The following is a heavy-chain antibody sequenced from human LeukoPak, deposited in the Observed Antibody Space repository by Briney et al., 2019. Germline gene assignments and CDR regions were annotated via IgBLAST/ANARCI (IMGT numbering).Heavy chain of an antibody. J-gene: IGHJ4*02. Sequence: GASVKVSCKASGYTFTGYNTNWVRQATGQGLEWMGWMNPNSGNTGYAQKFQGRVTMTRNTSISTAYMELSSLRAEDTAVYYCATTIDYCGGDSCSDYWGQGILVTVSS. CDR2: MNPNSGNT. D-gene: IGHD2-15*01. CDR1: GYTFTGYN. CDR3: ATTIDYCGGDSCSDY. V-gene: IGHV1-8*01.